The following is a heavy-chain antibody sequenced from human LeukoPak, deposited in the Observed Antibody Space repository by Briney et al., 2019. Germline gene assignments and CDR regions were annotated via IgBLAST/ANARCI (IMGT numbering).Heavy chain of an antibody. CDR2: ISSSGSSI. V-gene: IGHV3-21*01. J-gene: IGHJ5*02. CDR1: GFTFGSYS. CDR3: ARDYLVVPAAMWWFDP. Sequence: KPGGSLRLSCAASGFTFGSYSMNWVRQAPGKGLEWVSSISSSGSSIFYADSVKGRFTISRDNAKNSLYLQMNSLRAEDTALYYCARDYLVVPAAMWWFDPRGQGTLVTVSS. D-gene: IGHD2-2*01.